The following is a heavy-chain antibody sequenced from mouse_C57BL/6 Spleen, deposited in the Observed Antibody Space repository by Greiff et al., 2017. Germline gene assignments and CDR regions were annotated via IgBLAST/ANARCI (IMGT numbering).Heavy chain of an antibody. V-gene: IGHV1-39*01. CDR2: FNPNYGTT. CDR1: GYSFTDYN. Sequence: VVKPGPSVTISCQASGYSFTDYNMNWVKQSNGKSLEWIGVFNPNYGTTSYNQKFKGKATFTGDQSSSTAYMQLNSLTSEDSAVYYCARSLDYWGQGTTLTVSS. CDR3: ARSLDY. J-gene: IGHJ2*01.